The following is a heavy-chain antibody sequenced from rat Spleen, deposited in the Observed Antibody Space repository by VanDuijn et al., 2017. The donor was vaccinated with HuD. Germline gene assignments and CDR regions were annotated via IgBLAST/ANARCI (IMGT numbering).Heavy chain of an antibody. D-gene: IGHD1-7*01. V-gene: IGHV2-13*01. J-gene: IGHJ2*01. CDR3: ARRTMGPFDY. Sequence: QVQLKESGPGLVQPSQTLSLTCSVSGYSLSTSGVNWVRQPPGKGLEWMGGIWGAGNTDYNSVLKSRLSISRDTSKSQVFLKMSSLQSEDTGTYYCARRTMGPFDYWGQGVMVTVSS. CDR2: IWGAGNT. CDR1: GYSLSTSG.